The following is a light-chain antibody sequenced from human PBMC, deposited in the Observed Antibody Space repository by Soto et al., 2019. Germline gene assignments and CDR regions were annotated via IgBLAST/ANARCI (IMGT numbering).Light chain of an antibody. CDR1: SSDVGGYNY. Sequence: QSALTQPRSVSGSPGQSVTISCTGTSSDVGGYNYVSWYQQHPGKAPKLMIYDVSKRPSGVPDRFSGSKSGNTASLTISGXXXXXXAXYYCCSYAGSPYVFGTGTKVTVL. CDR2: DVS. J-gene: IGLJ1*01. CDR3: CSYAGSPYV. V-gene: IGLV2-11*01.